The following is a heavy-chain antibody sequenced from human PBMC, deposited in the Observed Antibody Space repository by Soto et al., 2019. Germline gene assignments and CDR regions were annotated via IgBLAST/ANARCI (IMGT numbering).Heavy chain of an antibody. CDR3: ARGGRRSPGMDV. CDR2: IYYSGST. J-gene: IGHJ6*02. V-gene: IGHV4-31*03. Sequence: QVQLQESGPGLVKPSQTLSLTCTVSGGSISSGGYYWSWIRQHPGKGLEWIGYIYYSGSTYYNPSLMSRVTISVDTSKNQCSLKLSSVTAADTSVYYCARGGRRSPGMDVWGQGTPVTVSS. CDR1: GGSISSGGYY.